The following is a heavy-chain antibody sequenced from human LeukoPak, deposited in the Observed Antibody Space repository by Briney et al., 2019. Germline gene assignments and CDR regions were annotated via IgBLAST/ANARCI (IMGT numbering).Heavy chain of an antibody. CDR1: GYTLTELS. Sequence: ASVKVSCKVSGYTLTELSMHWVRQAPGKGLEWMGGFDPEDGETIYAQKFQGRVTMTEDTSTDTAYVELSSLRSEDTAVYYCAQPSWDSSSSGFDYWGQGTLVTVSS. CDR3: AQPSWDSSSSGFDY. V-gene: IGHV1-24*01. J-gene: IGHJ4*02. CDR2: FDPEDGET. D-gene: IGHD6-6*01.